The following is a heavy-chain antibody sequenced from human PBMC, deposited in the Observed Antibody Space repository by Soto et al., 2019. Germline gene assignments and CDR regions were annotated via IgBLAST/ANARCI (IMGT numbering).Heavy chain of an antibody. CDR3: ARDGFTYYYGSGSHYYFDY. J-gene: IGHJ4*02. D-gene: IGHD3-10*01. CDR2: INPSGGST. CDR1: GYTSTSYY. V-gene: IGHV1-46*01. Sequence: ASVKVSCKASGYTSTSYYMHWVRQAPGQGLEWMGIINPSGGSTSYAQKFQGRVTMTRDTSTSTVYMELSSLRSEDTAVYYCARDGFTYYYGSGSHYYFDYWGQGTLVTVSS.